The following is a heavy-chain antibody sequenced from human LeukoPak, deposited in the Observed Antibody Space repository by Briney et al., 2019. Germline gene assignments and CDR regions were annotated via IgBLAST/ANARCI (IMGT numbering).Heavy chain of an antibody. CDR2: ISVSGSNT. J-gene: IGHJ6*03. CDR3: AREDTYYYYYMDV. CDR1: GFTFSTYG. Sequence: GGSLRLSCAASGFTFSTYGMTWVRQAPGRGLEWVSSISVSGSNTYHADSVKGRFTISRDNAKNSLYLQMNSLRAEDTALYYCAREDTYYYYYMDVWGKGTTVTVSS. D-gene: IGHD5-18*01. V-gene: IGHV3-21*04.